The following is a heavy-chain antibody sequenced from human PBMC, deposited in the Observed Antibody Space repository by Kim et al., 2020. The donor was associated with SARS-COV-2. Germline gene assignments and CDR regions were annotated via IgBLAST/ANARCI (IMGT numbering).Heavy chain of an antibody. D-gene: IGHD6-13*01. Sequence: SVRGRFTISRDNSENTMYLHMDTLRAEDTAIYYCTKDSLYSSTWYAAFDVWGQGTVVTVSS. J-gene: IGHJ3*01. CDR3: TKDSLYSSTWYAAFDV. V-gene: IGHV3-23*01.